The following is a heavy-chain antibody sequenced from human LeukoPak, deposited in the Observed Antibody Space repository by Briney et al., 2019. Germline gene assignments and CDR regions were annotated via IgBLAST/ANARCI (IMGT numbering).Heavy chain of an antibody. D-gene: IGHD6-13*01. CDR1: GFTFSSYS. V-gene: IGHV3-21*01. CDR2: ISSSSYI. J-gene: IGHJ4*02. Sequence: GGSLRLSCAASGFTFSSYSMNWVRQAPGKGLEWVSSISSSSYIYYADSVKGRFTISRDNAKNSLYLQMNSLRAEDTAVYYCARSYSTQEGGDYWGQGTLVTVSS. CDR3: ARSYSTQEGGDY.